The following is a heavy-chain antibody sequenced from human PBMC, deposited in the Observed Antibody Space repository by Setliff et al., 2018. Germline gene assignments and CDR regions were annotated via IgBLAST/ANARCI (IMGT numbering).Heavy chain of an antibody. J-gene: IGHJ4*02. CDR2: IKEDGSEK. V-gene: IGHV3-7*01. CDR3: AKDIYGSGSYAVGGYFGY. D-gene: IGHD3-10*01. CDR1: RFTFSNYW. Sequence: PGGSLRLSCAASRFTFSNYWMSWVRQAPGKGLEWVANIKEDGSEKYYVDSVKGRFTISRDNSKNTLYLQMNSLRPDDTAVYYCAKDIYGSGSYAVGGYFGYWGQGTQVTVSS.